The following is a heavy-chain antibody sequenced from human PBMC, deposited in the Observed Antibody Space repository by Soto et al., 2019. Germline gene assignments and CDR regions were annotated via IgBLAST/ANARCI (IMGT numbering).Heavy chain of an antibody. CDR3: ATERRPSSGYYPYWFAY. D-gene: IGHD3-22*01. Sequence: QVQLVQSGAEVKKPGSSVKVSCKASGGTFSSYAITWVRQAPGQGLEWMGGIIPIFGTANYAQKFQARVTITADESTSTGDMDLCWLTSEGTAVYYCATERRPSSGYYPYWFAYWGRRTVVTVSS. CDR1: GGTFSSYA. V-gene: IGHV1-69*12. CDR2: IIPIFGTA. J-gene: IGHJ5*01.